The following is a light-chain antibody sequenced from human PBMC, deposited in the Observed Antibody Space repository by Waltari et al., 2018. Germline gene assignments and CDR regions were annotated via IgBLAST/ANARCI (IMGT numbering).Light chain of an antibody. Sequence: DIVMTQSPDSLAVSLGERATINCKSSQSVLYNSNNKNYLAWYQQKPGQPPKLLNYWTSTRHAGVPDRFSGCGSGTDFTLTIISLQAEDVAVYYCQQYYSSPRTFGQGTKVEIK. CDR3: QQYYSSPRT. V-gene: IGKV4-1*01. CDR1: QSVLYNSNNKNY. J-gene: IGKJ1*01. CDR2: WTS.